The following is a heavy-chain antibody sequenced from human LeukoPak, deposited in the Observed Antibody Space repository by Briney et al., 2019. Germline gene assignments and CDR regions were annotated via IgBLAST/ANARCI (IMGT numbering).Heavy chain of an antibody. J-gene: IGHJ6*03. D-gene: IGHD2-15*01. Sequence: GGSLRLSCAASGFTFSSYGMSWVRQAPGKGLEWVSAISGGGGSTYYADSVKGRFTISRDNSKNTLYLQMNSLRAEDTAVYYCAKVPRYCSGGSCRYYYMDVWGKGTTVTVSS. CDR1: GFTFSSYG. CDR3: AKVPRYCSGGSCRYYYMDV. V-gene: IGHV3-23*01. CDR2: ISGGGGST.